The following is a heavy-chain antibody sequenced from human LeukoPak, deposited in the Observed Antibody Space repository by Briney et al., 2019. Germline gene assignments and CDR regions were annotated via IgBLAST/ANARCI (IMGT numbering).Heavy chain of an antibody. CDR1: GGTFSSYA. Sequence: ASVKVSCKASGGTFSSYAISWVRQAPGQGLEWMGGIIPIFGTANYAQKFQGRVTITADESMSTAYMELSSLRSEDTAVYYCARSRIAAAGLLFGYWGQGTLVTVSS. CDR2: IIPIFGTA. D-gene: IGHD6-13*01. J-gene: IGHJ4*02. CDR3: ARSRIAAAGLLFGY. V-gene: IGHV1-69*13.